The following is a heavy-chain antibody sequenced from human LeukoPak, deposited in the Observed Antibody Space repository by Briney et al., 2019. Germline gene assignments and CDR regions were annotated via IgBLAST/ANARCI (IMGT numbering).Heavy chain of an antibody. D-gene: IGHD3-16*01. Sequence: PSETLSLTCTVSGGSISSDNWSWFRQPAGKGLDGIGRINSRGSTKYNPSLKSRDTLSIDTSKNQFSLRLTSVTAADTAVYYCARDSEGWASAYYYYYMDVWGNGTTVTVSS. CDR2: INSRGST. J-gene: IGHJ6*03. CDR3: ARDSEGWASAYYYYYMDV. V-gene: IGHV4-4*07. CDR1: GGSISSDN.